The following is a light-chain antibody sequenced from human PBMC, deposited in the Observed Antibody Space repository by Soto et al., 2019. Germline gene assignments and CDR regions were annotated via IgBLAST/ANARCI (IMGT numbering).Light chain of an antibody. CDR1: QSVSSN. J-gene: IGKJ5*01. CDR3: QQYIKWPIT. V-gene: IGKV3-15*01. Sequence: EIVITQSPATLSVSPGERATLSCRASQSVSSNLAWYQQKPGQAPRLLISDASTRATGIPARFSGSGSGTEFTLTVSSLQSEDFAVYYCQQYIKWPITFGQGTRLEI. CDR2: DAS.